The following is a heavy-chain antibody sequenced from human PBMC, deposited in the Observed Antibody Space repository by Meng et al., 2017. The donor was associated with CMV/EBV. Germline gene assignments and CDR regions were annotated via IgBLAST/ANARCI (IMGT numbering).Heavy chain of an antibody. Sequence: GGSLRLSCAASGFTFSSYGMSWVRQAPGKGLEWVAFIRYDGSNKYYADSVKGRFTISRDNSKNTLYLQMNSLRAEDTAVYYCAKDKGEDDYSTEGALIDYWGQGTLVTVSS. D-gene: IGHD4-11*01. CDR2: IRYDGSNK. CDR1: GFTFSSYG. CDR3: AKDKGEDDYSTEGALIDY. J-gene: IGHJ4*02. V-gene: IGHV3-30*02.